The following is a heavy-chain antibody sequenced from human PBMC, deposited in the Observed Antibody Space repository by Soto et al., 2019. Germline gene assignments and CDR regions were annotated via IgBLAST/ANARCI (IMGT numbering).Heavy chain of an antibody. CDR1: GLTFSRFE. Sequence: GGSLRLSCAASGLTFSRFELHWVRQAPGKGLEWISYISSSGSTAYYASSVGGRFTISRDNANNSVYLQMDSLRAEDTALYYCTRAAWFPYLSFYWGQGALVTVSS. J-gene: IGHJ4*02. CDR3: TRAAWFPYLSFY. D-gene: IGHD3-10*01. V-gene: IGHV3-48*03. CDR2: ISSSGSTA.